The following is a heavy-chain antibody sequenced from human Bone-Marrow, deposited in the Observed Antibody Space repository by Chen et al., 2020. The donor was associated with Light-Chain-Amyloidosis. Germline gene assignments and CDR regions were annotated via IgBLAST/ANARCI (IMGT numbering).Heavy chain of an antibody. Sequence: VQLVESGGGVVQPGKSLRLSWRGSGFTFSNYAMTWVRQAPGKGLEWVSVARGGDGPTYYADSVRGRFTIYRDNSKNTLYLQMNSLRAEDTAVYYCAKDRCTSISCSDFDYWGQGTLVTVSS. CDR2: ARGGDGPT. CDR1: GFTFSNYA. D-gene: IGHD2-2*01. CDR3: AKDRCTSISCSDFDY. J-gene: IGHJ4*02. V-gene: IGHV3-23*04.